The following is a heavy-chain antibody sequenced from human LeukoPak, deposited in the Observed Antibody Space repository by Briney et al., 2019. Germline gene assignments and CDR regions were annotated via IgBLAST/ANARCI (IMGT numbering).Heavy chain of an antibody. CDR3: ARLGYGYDYWFDP. D-gene: IGHD5-18*01. CDR1: GFTFSSYE. CDR2: ISSSGSTI. J-gene: IGHJ5*02. Sequence: GGSLRLSCAASGFTFSSYEMNWVRQAPGKGLDWVSYISSSGSTIYYADSVKGRFTISRDNAKNSLYLQMNSLRAEDTAVYYCARLGYGYDYWFDPWGQGTLVTVSS. V-gene: IGHV3-48*03.